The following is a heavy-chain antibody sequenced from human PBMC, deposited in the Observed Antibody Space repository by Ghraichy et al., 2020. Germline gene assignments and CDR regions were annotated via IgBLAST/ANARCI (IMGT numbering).Heavy chain of an antibody. V-gene: IGHV3-30-3*01. J-gene: IGHJ4*02. CDR2: ISYDGSNK. CDR3: ARAVQYSHFDY. D-gene: IGHD5-18*01. Sequence: GGSLRLSCAASGFTFSSYAMHWVRQAPGKGLEWVAVISYDGSNKYYADSVKGRFTISRDNSKNTLYLQMNSLRAEDTAVYYCARAVQYSHFDYWGQGTLVTVSS. CDR1: GFTFSSYA.